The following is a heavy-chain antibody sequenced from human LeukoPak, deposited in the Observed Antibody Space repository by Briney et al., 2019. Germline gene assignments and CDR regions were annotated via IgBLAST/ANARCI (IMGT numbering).Heavy chain of an antibody. CDR3: ARSRPLRYYGAMDV. CDR2: VYSGGST. Sequence: PGGSLILSCAASGFTVSSTYMSWVRQAPGKGLEWVSVVYSGGSTYYADSVKGLFTISRDNSKNTLYLQMNSLRAEDTAVYYCARSRPLRYYGAMDVWGKGTTVTISS. J-gene: IGHJ6*03. D-gene: IGHD3-10*01. CDR1: GFTVSSTY. V-gene: IGHV3-53*01.